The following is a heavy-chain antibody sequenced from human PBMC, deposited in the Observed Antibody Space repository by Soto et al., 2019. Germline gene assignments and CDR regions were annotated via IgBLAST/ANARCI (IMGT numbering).Heavy chain of an antibody. CDR1: GFTFSSYA. V-gene: IGHV3-64D*08. CDR2: ISSNGGST. D-gene: IGHD1-1*01. Sequence: SGGSLRLSCSASGFTFSSYAMHWVRQAPGKGLEYVSAISSNGGSTYYADSVKGRFTISRDNSKNTLYLQMSSLRAEDTAVYYCVTTGPTYNWNDRPYAFDIWGQGTMVTVSS. CDR3: VTTGPTYNWNDRPYAFDI. J-gene: IGHJ3*02.